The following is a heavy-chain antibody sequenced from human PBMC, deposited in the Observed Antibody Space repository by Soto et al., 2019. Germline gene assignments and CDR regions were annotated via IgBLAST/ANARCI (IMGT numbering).Heavy chain of an antibody. V-gene: IGHV3-49*05. CDR2: IRSKAYGGTT. CDR1: GFTFGVYA. J-gene: IGHJ4*02. CDR3: TRLQQWLEPGY. D-gene: IGHD6-19*01. Sequence: NPGGSLRLSCTASGFTFGVYAMSWFCQAPGKGLEWVGFIRSKAYGGTTEYAASVKGRFTISRDDSKSIAYLQMNSLKTEDTAVYYCTRLQQWLEPGYWGQGTLVTVSS.